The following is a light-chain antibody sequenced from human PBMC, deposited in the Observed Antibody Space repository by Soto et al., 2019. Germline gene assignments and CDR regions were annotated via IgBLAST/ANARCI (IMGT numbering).Light chain of an antibody. V-gene: IGLV1-44*01. CDR2: DNN. CDR1: SSNIGRDP. J-gene: IGLJ1*01. CDR3: AGWDGSLRGFV. Sequence: QSVLTQPPSASGTPGQRVTISCSGSSSNIGRDPVNWYQELPGTAPKLLIYDNNQRPSGVPDRFSGSKSGTSASLAISGLQSEGEADYFCAGWDGSLRGFVFGNGTKVSV.